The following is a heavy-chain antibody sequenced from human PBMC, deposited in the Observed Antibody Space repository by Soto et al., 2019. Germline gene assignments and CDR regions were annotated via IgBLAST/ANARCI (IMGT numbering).Heavy chain of an antibody. D-gene: IGHD3-16*01. V-gene: IGHV3-33*05. CDR1: GFTFRSYV. J-gene: IGHJ1*01. CDR3: ARWGTTEALDV. Sequence: QVQLVESGGGVVQPGTSLRLSCVGSGFTFRSYVIHWVRQAPGKGLEWVALTSYDGSNTDYGDSVKGRFTISRDNSRITVDLQRDSLRHEDTALYYCARWGTTEALDVWGQGTLVYVAS. CDR2: TSYDGSNT.